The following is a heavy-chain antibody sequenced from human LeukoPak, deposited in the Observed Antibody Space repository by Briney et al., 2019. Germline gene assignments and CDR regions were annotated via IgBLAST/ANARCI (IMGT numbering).Heavy chain of an antibody. CDR2: IKQDGSEK. Sequence: GGSLRLSCAASGFTFSTYWMSWVRQAPGKGLEWVANIKQDGSEKYYVDSVKGRFTISRDNAKNSLYLQMNSLRAEDTAVYYCARDMDSSGSPFDYWGQGTLVTVSS. D-gene: IGHD3-22*01. CDR1: GFTFSTYW. V-gene: IGHV3-7*01. J-gene: IGHJ4*02. CDR3: ARDMDSSGSPFDY.